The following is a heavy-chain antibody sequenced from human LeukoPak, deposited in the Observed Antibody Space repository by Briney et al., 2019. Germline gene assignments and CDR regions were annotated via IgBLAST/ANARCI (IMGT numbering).Heavy chain of an antibody. CDR3: ARAYSSSTHDY. CDR2: ISSSSSYI. Sequence: GGSLRLFCGASGFTFSSYSMNWVRRAPGKGLEWVSSISSSSSYIYYADSVKGRFTISRDNAKNSLYLQMNSLRAEDTAVYYCARAYSSSTHDYWGQGTLVTVSS. J-gene: IGHJ4*02. D-gene: IGHD6-13*01. V-gene: IGHV3-21*01. CDR1: GFTFSSYS.